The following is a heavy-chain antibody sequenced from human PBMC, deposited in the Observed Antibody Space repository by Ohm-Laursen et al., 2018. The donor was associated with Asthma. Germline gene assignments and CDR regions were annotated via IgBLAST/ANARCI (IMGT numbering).Heavy chain of an antibody. CDR1: GFTFSSYA. CDR2: ISGSGGST. CDR3: ARDVTGTL. J-gene: IGHJ4*02. V-gene: IGHV3-23*01. D-gene: IGHD1-7*01. Sequence: LRLSCAASGFTFSSYAMGWVRQAPGKGLEWVSAISGSGGSTYYADSVKGRFTISRDNSRNTLSLQMNSLRAEDTAVYYCARDVTGTLWGQGTLVTVSS.